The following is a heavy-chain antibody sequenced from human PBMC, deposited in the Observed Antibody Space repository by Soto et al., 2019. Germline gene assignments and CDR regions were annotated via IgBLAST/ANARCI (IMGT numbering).Heavy chain of an antibody. CDR1: GGSLTGYY. D-gene: IGHD5-12*01. J-gene: IGHJ4*02. V-gene: IGHV4-34*01. CDR2: VKDGGST. Sequence: QVQLQQWGAGLLKPSETLSLTCTVNGGSLTGYYWSWIRQPPGKGLGWIGEVKDGGSTNYSPSLRGRVSISAGTSKNHFSLRLNSVTAADTAVYFCARGQEGIVATHWDQGALVTVSS. CDR3: ARGQEGIVATH.